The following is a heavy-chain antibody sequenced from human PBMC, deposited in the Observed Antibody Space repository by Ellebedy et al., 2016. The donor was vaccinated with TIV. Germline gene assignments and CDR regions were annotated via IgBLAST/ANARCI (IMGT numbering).Heavy chain of an antibody. D-gene: IGHD6-6*01. J-gene: IGHJ6*02. Sequence: GGSLRLSXAASGFTFSSYGMHWVRQAPGKGLEWVAVISYDGSNKYYADSVKGRFTISRDNSKNTLYLQMNSLRADDTAVYYCARDRHMDVWGQGTTVTVSS. V-gene: IGHV3-30*03. CDR3: ARDRHMDV. CDR1: GFTFSSYG. CDR2: ISYDGSNK.